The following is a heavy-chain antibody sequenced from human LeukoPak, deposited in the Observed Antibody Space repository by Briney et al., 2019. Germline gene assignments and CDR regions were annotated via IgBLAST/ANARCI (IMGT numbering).Heavy chain of an antibody. Sequence: GGSLRLSCAASGFTFSSYGMHWVRQAPGKGLEWVAFIRYDGSNKYYADSVKGRFTISRDNSKNTLYLQMNSLRAEDTALYYCARVRGRMGATFDYWGQGTLVTVSS. CDR2: IRYDGSNK. CDR1: GFTFSSYG. D-gene: IGHD1-26*01. J-gene: IGHJ4*02. CDR3: ARVRGRMGATFDY. V-gene: IGHV3-30*02.